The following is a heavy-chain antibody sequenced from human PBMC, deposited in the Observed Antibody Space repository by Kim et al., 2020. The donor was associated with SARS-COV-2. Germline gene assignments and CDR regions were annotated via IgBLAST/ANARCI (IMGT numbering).Heavy chain of an antibody. J-gene: IGHJ4*02. D-gene: IGHD6-13*01. Sequence: SGNTGYAQTFKGRVTMTRNTSISTAYMELSSLRSEDTAVYYCARVAAANNWGQGTLVTVSS. CDR2: SGNT. V-gene: IGHV1-8*01. CDR3: ARVAAANN.